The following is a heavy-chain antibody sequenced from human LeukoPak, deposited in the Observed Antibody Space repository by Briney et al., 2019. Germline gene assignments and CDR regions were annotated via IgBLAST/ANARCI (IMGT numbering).Heavy chain of an antibody. Sequence: PSETLSLTCTVSGGFVSSSSYFWGWIRQPPGKGLEWIASIYYSGLTYYNPSFKSRVIISLDTSKNQFSLKLSSVTAADTAVYYCVSGGYSSGQDPFDYWGQGTLVTVSS. CDR3: VSGGYSSGQDPFDY. J-gene: IGHJ4*02. CDR2: IYYSGLT. CDR1: GGFVSSSSYF. D-gene: IGHD6-19*01. V-gene: IGHV4-39*07.